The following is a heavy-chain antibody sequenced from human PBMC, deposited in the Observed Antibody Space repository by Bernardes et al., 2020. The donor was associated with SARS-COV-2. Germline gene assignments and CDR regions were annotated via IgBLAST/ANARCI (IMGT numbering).Heavy chain of an antibody. D-gene: IGHD6-13*01. V-gene: IGHV2-70*11. CDR1: GFSLTTSGMC. Sequence: SGPTLVKPTQPLTLTCTFSGFSLTTSGMCVSWIRQPPGKPLEWLARIDWDDDKYYSTSLKTRLTIPKDTSKNQVVLTMTNMDPVDTATYYCARILVAAADTGFSGGMDVWGQGTTVTVSS. J-gene: IGHJ6*02. CDR3: ARILVAAADTGFSGGMDV. CDR2: IDWDDDK.